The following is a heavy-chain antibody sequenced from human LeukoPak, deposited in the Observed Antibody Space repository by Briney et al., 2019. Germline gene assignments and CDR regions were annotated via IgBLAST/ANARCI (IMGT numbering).Heavy chain of an antibody. CDR1: GYTFTSYG. V-gene: IGHV1-18*01. CDR3: ATPHELYGDLDY. CDR2: ISAYNGNT. D-gene: IGHD4-17*01. J-gene: IGHJ4*02. Sequence: ASVKVSCKASGYTFTSYGISWVRQAPGQGLEWMGWISAYNGNTKYAQKLQGRVTMTTDTSTSTAYMELRSLRSDDTAVYYCATPHELYGDLDYWGQGTLVTVSS.